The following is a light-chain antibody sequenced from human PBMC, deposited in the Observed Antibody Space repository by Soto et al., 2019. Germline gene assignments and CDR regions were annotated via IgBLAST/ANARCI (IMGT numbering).Light chain of an antibody. J-gene: IGKJ1*01. CDR2: GSS. CDR3: QQYGSSPRT. V-gene: IGKV3-20*01. Sequence: ENVFTQSPGTLSLSPGERATLSCRASQNVASSYLAWYQQKPGQAPRLLIYGSSIRGAGIPDRFSGSGSGTDFTLTISRLDPEDFAVYLCQQYGSSPRTFGQGTQVDIK. CDR1: QNVASSY.